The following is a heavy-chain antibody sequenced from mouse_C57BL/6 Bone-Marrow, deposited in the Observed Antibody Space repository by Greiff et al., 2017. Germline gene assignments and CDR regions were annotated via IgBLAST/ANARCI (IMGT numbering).Heavy chain of an antibody. CDR2: ISSGGSYT. D-gene: IGHD2-5*01. V-gene: IGHV5-6*02. Sequence: DVKLVESGGDLVKPGGSLKLSCAASGFTFSSYGMSWVRQTPDKRLEWVATISSGGSYTYYPDSVKGRFTISRDNAKNTLYLQMSSLKSEDTAMYYCARQAYYSNYVAYWGQGTLVTVSA. CDR1: GFTFSSYG. CDR3: ARQAYYSNYVAY. J-gene: IGHJ3*01.